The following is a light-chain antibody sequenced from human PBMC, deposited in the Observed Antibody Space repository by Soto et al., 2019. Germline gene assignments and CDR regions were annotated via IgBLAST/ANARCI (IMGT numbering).Light chain of an antibody. V-gene: IGLV2-11*01. J-gene: IGLJ1*01. CDR3: CSYSGRYTSV. Sequence: QSALTQPSSVSGSPGQSVTISCTGTSSDVGGFSYVSWYQQYPGKAPKLILYDVSQRPSGVPDRFSGSKSGNTASLTISGLLAEDEAVFYCCSYSGRYTSVFGTGTKVTVL. CDR2: DVS. CDR1: SSDVGGFSY.